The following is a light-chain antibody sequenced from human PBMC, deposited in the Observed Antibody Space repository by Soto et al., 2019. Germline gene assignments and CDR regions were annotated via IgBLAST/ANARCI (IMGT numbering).Light chain of an antibody. J-gene: IGLJ1*01. CDR2: EVS. CDR3: SSSTSSLYV. V-gene: IGLV2-14*01. Sequence: QSVLTQPASVSGSPGQSITISCTGTSSDVGGYNYVSWYQQHPGKAPKLMIYEVSNRPSGVSNRFSGSKSGNTASLTISGLQAEDEADYYCSSSTSSLYVFGTGTKVTVL. CDR1: SSDVGGYNY.